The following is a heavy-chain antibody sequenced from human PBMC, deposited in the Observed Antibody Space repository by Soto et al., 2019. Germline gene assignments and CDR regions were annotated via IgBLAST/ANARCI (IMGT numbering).Heavy chain of an antibody. J-gene: IGHJ4*02. CDR3: AKIESRFYYDSTGYYPFDY. Sequence: GGSMRLPCAAAGFNVSSNYMSRVRQAPGKGLEWVSVIYSGGSTYYADSVKGRFTISRDNSKNTVYLQMNSLRAEDTAVYYCAKIESRFYYDSTGYYPFDYWGQGTLVTVSS. V-gene: IGHV3-66*01. CDR1: GFNVSSNY. CDR2: IYSGGST. D-gene: IGHD3-22*01.